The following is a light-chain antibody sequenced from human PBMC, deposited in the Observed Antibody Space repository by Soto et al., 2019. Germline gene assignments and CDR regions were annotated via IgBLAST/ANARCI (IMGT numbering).Light chain of an antibody. CDR3: QQSYSTPPIALT. CDR1: QSISSY. J-gene: IGKJ4*01. CDR2: AAS. V-gene: IGKV1-39*01. Sequence: DIQMTQSPSSLSASVGDRVTITCRASQSISSYLNWYQQKPGKAPKLLIYAASSLQSGVPSRFSGSGSGTDFTLTISSLQPEDFATYYCQQSYSTPPIALTFGGGTKVEIK.